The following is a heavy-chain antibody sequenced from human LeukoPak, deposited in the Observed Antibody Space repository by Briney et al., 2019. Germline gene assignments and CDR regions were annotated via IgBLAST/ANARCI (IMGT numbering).Heavy chain of an antibody. V-gene: IGHV1-69*05. D-gene: IGHD3-22*01. CDR1: GGTFSSYA. CDR2: IIPIFGTA. CDR3: ARDPSPYDSSGLQGLGNDY. J-gene: IGHJ4*02. Sequence: GASVKVSCKASGGTFSSYAISWVRQAPGQGLEGMGGIIPIFGTANYAQKFQGRVTITTDESTSTAYMELSSLRSEDTAVYYCARDPSPYDSSGLQGLGNDYWGQGTLVTVSS.